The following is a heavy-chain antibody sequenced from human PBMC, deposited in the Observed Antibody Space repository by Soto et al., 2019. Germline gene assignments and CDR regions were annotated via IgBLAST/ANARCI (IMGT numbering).Heavy chain of an antibody. D-gene: IGHD1-26*01. V-gene: IGHV5-51*01. CDR1: GYSFTSYW. CDR2: IYPGDSDT. CDR3: ASGGSYSDYYYYGMDV. Sequence: GESLKISCKGSGYSFTSYWIGWVRQMPGKGLEWMGIIYPGDSDTRYSPSFQGQVTISADKSISTAYLQWSSLKASDTAMYYCASGGSYSDYYYYGMDVWGQGTTVTXSS. J-gene: IGHJ6*02.